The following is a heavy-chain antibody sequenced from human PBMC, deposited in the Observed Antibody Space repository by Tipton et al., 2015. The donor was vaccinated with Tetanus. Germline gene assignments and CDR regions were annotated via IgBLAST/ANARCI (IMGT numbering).Heavy chain of an antibody. V-gene: IGHV3-23*01. CDR2: ISGSGGST. D-gene: IGHD3-22*01. CDR3: AKHGVGYYYDSSGHYPRYSMDV. Sequence: SLRLSCAASGFTFSSYAMSWVRQAPGKGLEWVSAISGSGGSTYYADSVKGRFTISRDNSKNTLYLQMNSLRVEDTAVYYCAKHGVGYYYDSSGHYPRYSMDVWGQGTTVTVSS. J-gene: IGHJ6*02. CDR1: GFTFSSYA.